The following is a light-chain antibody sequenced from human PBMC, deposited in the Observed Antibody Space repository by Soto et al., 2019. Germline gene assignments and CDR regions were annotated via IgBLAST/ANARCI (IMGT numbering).Light chain of an antibody. V-gene: IGKV3-20*01. CDR2: GAS. CDR3: QQYGSSPIT. CDR1: QSVRY. J-gene: IGKJ5*01. Sequence: EIVVTQPPRPLPLSPGPRATLSCRASQSVRYLAWYQQKHGQAPRLLMYGASRRATGIPDRFSGSGDGTDFTLTINRLETEDFAMYHCQQYGSSPITFGQGTRLEI.